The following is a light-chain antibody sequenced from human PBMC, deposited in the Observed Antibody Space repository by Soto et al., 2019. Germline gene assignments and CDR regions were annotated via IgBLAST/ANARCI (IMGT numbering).Light chain of an antibody. CDR3: QQANSFPIT. J-gene: IGKJ5*01. Sequence: DIQMTQSPSSVSASVGDRGTITCRASQGISRWLAWYQQKTGKAPKLLIYAASSLQSGVPSRFSGSGSGTDFTLTISSLPPEDFATYYCQQANSFPITFGQGTRLEIK. CDR1: QGISRW. V-gene: IGKV1-12*01. CDR2: AAS.